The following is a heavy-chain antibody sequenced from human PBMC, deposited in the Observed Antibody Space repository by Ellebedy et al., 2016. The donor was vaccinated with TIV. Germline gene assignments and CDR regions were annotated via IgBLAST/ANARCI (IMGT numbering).Heavy chain of an antibody. D-gene: IGHD5-12*01. V-gene: IGHV3-23*01. J-gene: IGHJ6*02. CDR2: ISGSGGST. Sequence: GESLKISXAASGFTFSSYAMSWVRQAPGKGLEWVSAISGSGGSTYYADSVKGRFTISRDNSKNTLYLQMNSLRAEDTAVYYCTHYSLYWLKGMDVWGQGTTVTVSS. CDR1: GFTFSSYA. CDR3: THYSLYWLKGMDV.